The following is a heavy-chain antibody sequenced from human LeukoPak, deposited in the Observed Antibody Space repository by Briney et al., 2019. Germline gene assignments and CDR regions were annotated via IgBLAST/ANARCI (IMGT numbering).Heavy chain of an antibody. D-gene: IGHD1-26*01. CDR1: GGSISSSSYY. J-gene: IGHJ4*02. CDR2: IYYSGST. CDR3: ARNPLSGASPNKSYFDY. V-gene: IGHV4-39*07. Sequence: PSETLSLTCTVSGGSISSSSYYWGWIRQPPGKGLEWIGSIYYSGSTYYNPSLKSRVTISVDTSKNQFSLKLSSVTAADTAVYYCARNPLSGASPNKSYFDYWGQGTLVTVSS.